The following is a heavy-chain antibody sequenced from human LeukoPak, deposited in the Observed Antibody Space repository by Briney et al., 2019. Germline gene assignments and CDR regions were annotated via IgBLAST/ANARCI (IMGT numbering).Heavy chain of an antibody. V-gene: IGHV1-18*01. CDR3: ASTGYSSSRSAWFDP. J-gene: IGHJ5*02. CDR1: GYTFTSYG. Sequence: ASVKVSCKASGYTFTSYGISWVRQAPGQGLEWMGWISAYNGNTNYAQKFQGRVTMTRDTSISTAYMELSRLRSDDTAVYYCASTGYSSSRSAWFDPWGQGTLVTVSS. CDR2: ISAYNGNT. D-gene: IGHD6-13*01.